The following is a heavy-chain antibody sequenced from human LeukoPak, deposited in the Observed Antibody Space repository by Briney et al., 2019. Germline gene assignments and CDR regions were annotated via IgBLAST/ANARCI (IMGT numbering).Heavy chain of an antibody. V-gene: IGHV3-48*03. CDR1: GFTFSTYE. CDR3: ARGHNWNDY. D-gene: IGHD1-20*01. Sequence: GGSLRLSCEASGFTFSTYEMNWVRQAPGKGLEWVSYMSSSGSTRYYADSVKGRFTISRDTAKKSLYLQMNSLRAEDTAVYYCARGHNWNDYWGQGTLVTVSS. CDR2: MSSSGSTR. J-gene: IGHJ4*02.